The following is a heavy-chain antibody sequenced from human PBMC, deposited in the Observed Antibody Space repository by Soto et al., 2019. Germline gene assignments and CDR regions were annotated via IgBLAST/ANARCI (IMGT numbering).Heavy chain of an antibody. CDR3: ARQAVAGTGEFDY. Sequence: GGSLRLSCAASGFTVSSNYMSWVRQAPGKGLEWVSVIYSGGSTYYADSVKGRFTISRDNSKNTLYLQMNSLRAEDTDVYYCARQAVAGTGEFDYWGQGTLVTVSS. CDR1: GFTVSSNY. D-gene: IGHD6-19*01. J-gene: IGHJ4*02. V-gene: IGHV3-66*02. CDR2: IYSGGST.